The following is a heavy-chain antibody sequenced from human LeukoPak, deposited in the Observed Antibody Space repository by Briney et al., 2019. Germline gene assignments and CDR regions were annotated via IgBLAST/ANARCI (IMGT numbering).Heavy chain of an antibody. J-gene: IGHJ4*02. CDR2: MSPNSGNT. D-gene: IGHD3-3*01. CDR3: ARGTTYYDFWSGYSSLGY. CDR1: GYTFTSYD. V-gene: IGHV1-8*01. Sequence: ASVKVSCKASGYTFTSYDINWMRQATGQGLEWMGWMSPNSGNTGYAQKFQGRVTMTTDTSTSTAHMELRSLRSDDTAVYYCARGTTYYDFWSGYSSLGYWGQGTLVTVSS.